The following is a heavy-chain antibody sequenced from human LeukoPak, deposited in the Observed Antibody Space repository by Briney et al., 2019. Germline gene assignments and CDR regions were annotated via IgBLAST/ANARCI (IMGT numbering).Heavy chain of an antibody. J-gene: IGHJ5*02. D-gene: IGHD4-11*01. Sequence: SETLSLTCAVSGGSISSSNWWSWVRQPPGKGLEWIGEIYHSGSTNYNPSLKSRVTISVDKSKNQFSLKLSSVTAADTAVYYCARDLKADSNYLWGFDPWGQGTLVTVSS. CDR3: ARDLKADSNYLWGFDP. CDR2: IYHSGST. CDR1: GGSISSSNW. V-gene: IGHV4-4*02.